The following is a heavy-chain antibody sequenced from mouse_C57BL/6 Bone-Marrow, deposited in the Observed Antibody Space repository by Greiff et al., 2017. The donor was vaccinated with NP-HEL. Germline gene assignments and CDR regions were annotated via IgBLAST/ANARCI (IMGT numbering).Heavy chain of an antibody. CDR1: GYTFTDYN. J-gene: IGHJ1*03. Sequence: EVQLQQSGPELVKPGASVKIPCKASGYTFTDYNMDWVKQSHGKSLEWIGDINPNNGGTIYNQKFKGKATLTVDKSSSTAYMELRSLTSEDTAVYYCARRARTTVVGYFDVWGTGTTVTVSS. CDR2: INPNNGGT. D-gene: IGHD1-1*01. V-gene: IGHV1-18*01. CDR3: ARRARTTVVGYFDV.